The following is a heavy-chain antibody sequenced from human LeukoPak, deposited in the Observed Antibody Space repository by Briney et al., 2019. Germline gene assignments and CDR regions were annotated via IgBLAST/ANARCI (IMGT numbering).Heavy chain of an antibody. D-gene: IGHD6-6*01. J-gene: IGHJ4*02. CDR2: IYTSGST. V-gene: IGHV4-61*02. Sequence: PSQTLSLTCTVSGGSISSGGYYWSWIRQPAGKGLEWIGRIYTSGSTNYNPSLKSRVTISVDTSKNQFSLKLSSVTAADTAVYYCARDGRGSSSPFDYWGQGTLVTVSS. CDR1: GGSISSGGYY. CDR3: ARDGRGSSSPFDY.